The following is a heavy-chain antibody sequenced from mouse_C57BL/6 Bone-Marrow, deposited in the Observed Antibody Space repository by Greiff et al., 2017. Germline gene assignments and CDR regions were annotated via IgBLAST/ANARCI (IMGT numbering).Heavy chain of an antibody. CDR3: ARSSFYYRSSYCAMDY. CDR2: IFPGSGST. D-gene: IGHD1-1*01. CDR1: GYTFTDYY. J-gene: IGHJ4*01. Sequence: QVQLQQSGPELVKPGASVKISCKASGYTFTDYYINWVKQRPGQGLEWIGWIFPGSGSTYYNEKFKGKATLTVDKSSSTAYMLLSSLTSEDSAVYFCARSSFYYRSSYCAMDYWGQGTSVTVSS. V-gene: IGHV1-75*01.